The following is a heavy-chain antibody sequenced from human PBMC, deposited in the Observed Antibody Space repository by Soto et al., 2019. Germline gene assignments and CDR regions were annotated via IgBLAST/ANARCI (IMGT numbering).Heavy chain of an antibody. J-gene: IGHJ4*02. Sequence: ASVKVSCKVSGYTLTELSIDWVRQPPGKGLEWMGGFDPEDIKTIYAQKFQGRVTMTEDRSTDTAYMELSSLRSEDTAVYYCARDFSMVVVAPGYWGQGTLVTVSS. V-gene: IGHV1-24*01. CDR3: ARDFSMVVVAPGY. D-gene: IGHD3-22*01. CDR2: FDPEDIKT. CDR1: GYTLTELS.